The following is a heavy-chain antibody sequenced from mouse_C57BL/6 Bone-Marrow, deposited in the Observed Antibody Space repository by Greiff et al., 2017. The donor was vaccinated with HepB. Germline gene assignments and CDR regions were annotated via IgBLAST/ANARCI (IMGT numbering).Heavy chain of an antibody. Sequence: EVKLVESGGGLVQPGGSLKLSCAASGFTFSDYYMYWVRQTPEKRLEWVAYISNGGGSTYYPDTVKGRFTISRDNAKNTLYLQMSRLKSEDTAMYYCARGPYYYGSVYAMDYWGQGTSVTVSS. CDR3: ARGPYYYGSVYAMDY. D-gene: IGHD1-1*01. CDR2: ISNGGGST. J-gene: IGHJ4*01. CDR1: GFTFSDYY. V-gene: IGHV5-12*01.